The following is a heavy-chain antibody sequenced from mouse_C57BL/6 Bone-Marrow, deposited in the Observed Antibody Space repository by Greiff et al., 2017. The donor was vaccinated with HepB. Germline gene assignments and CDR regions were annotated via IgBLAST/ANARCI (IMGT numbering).Heavy chain of an antibody. CDR2: IYPRDGST. D-gene: IGHD1-1*02. CDR1: GYTFTSYD. CDR3: ARTGLGGGPYWYFDV. V-gene: IGHV1-85*01. J-gene: IGHJ1*03. Sequence: QVQLQQSGPELVKPGASVKLSCKASGYTFTSYDINWVKQRPGQGLEWIGWIYPRDGSTKYNEKFKGKATLTVDTASSTAYMELHSLTSEDSAVYFCARTGLGGGPYWYFDVWGTGTTVTVSS.